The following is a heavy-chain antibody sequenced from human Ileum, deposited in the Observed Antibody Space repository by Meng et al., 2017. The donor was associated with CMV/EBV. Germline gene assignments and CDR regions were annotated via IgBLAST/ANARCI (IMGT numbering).Heavy chain of an antibody. D-gene: IGHD1-1*01. Sequence: GESLRLSCAASGFTFSSYAMHWVRQAPGKGLEWVAVISYDGSNKYYADSVKGRFTISRDNSKNTLYLQMNSLRAEDTAVYYCARDLAYTGTLDYWGQGTLVTVSS. CDR3: ARDLAYTGTLDY. CDR2: ISYDGSNK. CDR1: GFTFSSYA. J-gene: IGHJ4*02. V-gene: IGHV3-30-3*01.